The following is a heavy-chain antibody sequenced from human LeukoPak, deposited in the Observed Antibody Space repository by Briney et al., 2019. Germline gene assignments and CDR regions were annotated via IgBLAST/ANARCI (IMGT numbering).Heavy chain of an antibody. J-gene: IGHJ6*03. Sequence: ASVKVSCKASGYTFTSYGISWVRQAPGQGLEWMGWISAYNGNTNYAQKLRGRVTMTTDTSTSTAYMELRSLRSDDTAVYYCARAIVVAANYYYSMDVWGKGTTVTVSS. V-gene: IGHV1-18*01. CDR1: GYTFTSYG. CDR3: ARAIVVAANYYYSMDV. CDR2: ISAYNGNT. D-gene: IGHD6-19*01.